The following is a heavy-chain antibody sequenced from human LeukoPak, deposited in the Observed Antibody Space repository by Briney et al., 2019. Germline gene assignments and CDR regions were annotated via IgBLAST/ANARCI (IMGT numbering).Heavy chain of an antibody. CDR1: GGTISSYY. J-gene: IGHJ5*02. Sequence: AETLPLTCTVSGGTISSYYWSWLRQPPGKGLEWMGCIYNIGSTNYNPSLKSRVTISVDASKNQFSLKLSSVTAADTAVYYCARDYYGSGSYRWFDPWGQGTLVSVSS. V-gene: IGHV4-59*01. CDR3: ARDYYGSGSYRWFDP. D-gene: IGHD3-10*01. CDR2: IYNIGST.